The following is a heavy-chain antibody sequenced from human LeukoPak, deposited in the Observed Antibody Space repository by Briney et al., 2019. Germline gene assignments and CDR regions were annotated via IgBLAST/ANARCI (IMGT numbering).Heavy chain of an antibody. J-gene: IGHJ4*02. CDR3: AGAVGALLTWAF. V-gene: IGHV4-59*11. CDR1: GGSLISHY. D-gene: IGHD1-26*01. CDR2: IYDFGST. Sequence: SETLSLTCTVSGGSLISHYWSWLRQTPGKGLEWIGYIYDFGSTDYNPSLKGRVTMSVDTSKNEFSLKLSSVTAADTAVYYCAGAVGALLTWAFWGQGTLVTVSS.